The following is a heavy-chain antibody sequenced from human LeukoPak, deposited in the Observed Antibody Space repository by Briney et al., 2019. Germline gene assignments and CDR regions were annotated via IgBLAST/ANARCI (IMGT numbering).Heavy chain of an antibody. D-gene: IGHD1-26*01. Sequence: GASVKVSCKASGGTFSSYAISWVRQAPGQGLEWMGRIIPILGIANYAQKFQGRVTITADKSTSTAYMELSSLRSEDTAVYYCARGATYYSGSYPSFDYWGQRTLVTVSS. CDR2: IIPILGIA. CDR3: ARGATYYSGSYPSFDY. V-gene: IGHV1-69*04. J-gene: IGHJ4*02. CDR1: GGTFSSYA.